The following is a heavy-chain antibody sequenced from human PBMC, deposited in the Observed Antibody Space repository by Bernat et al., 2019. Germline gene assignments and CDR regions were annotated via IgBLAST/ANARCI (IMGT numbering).Heavy chain of an antibody. D-gene: IGHD2-15*01. Sequence: EVQLVESGGGLVTPGGSLRLSCAASGFPFTVYSMNWVRQAPGKGLEWVSYISSSSSYIYYADSVKGRFTISRDNAKNSLYLQMNSLRAEDTAVYYCARDSGGLDYWGQGTLVTVSS. CDR2: ISSSSSYI. CDR3: ARDSGGLDY. J-gene: IGHJ4*02. CDR1: GFPFTVYS. V-gene: IGHV3-21*05.